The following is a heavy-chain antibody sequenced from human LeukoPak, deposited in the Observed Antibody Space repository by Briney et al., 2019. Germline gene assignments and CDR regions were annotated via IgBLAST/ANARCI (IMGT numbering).Heavy chain of an antibody. CDR2: IYTSGST. CDR3: AREDRYCSGGSCYS. CDR1: GGSINSGSYY. J-gene: IGHJ4*02. D-gene: IGHD2-15*01. V-gene: IGHV4-61*02. Sequence: SQTLSLTCTVSGGSINSGSYYWSWIRQPAGKGLEWIGRIYTSGSTNYDPSLKSRITISVDTSKNQFSLELSSVTVADTAVYYCAREDRYCSGGSCYSWGQGTLVTVSS.